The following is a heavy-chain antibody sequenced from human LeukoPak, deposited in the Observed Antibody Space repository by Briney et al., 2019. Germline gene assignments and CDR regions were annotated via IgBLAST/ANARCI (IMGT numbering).Heavy chain of an antibody. V-gene: IGHV4-59*01. Sequence: TSETLSLTCTVSGGSISTYYWSWIRQPPGKGLEWIGYMYYSGSTNYSPSLKSRVTISVDTSKNQFSLKLSSVTAADTAVYYCARGGYYFDYWGQGTLVTVSS. J-gene: IGHJ4*02. D-gene: IGHD6-13*01. CDR2: MYYSGST. CDR1: GGSISTYY. CDR3: ARGGYYFDY.